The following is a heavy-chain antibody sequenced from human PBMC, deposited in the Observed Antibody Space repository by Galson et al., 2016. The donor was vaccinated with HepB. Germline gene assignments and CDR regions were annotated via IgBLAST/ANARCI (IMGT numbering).Heavy chain of an antibody. CDR2: FYNTGST. D-gene: IGHD4-17*01. J-gene: IGHJ4*02. Sequence: EPLSLTCTFSGGSISSYYWSWIRQPAGKGLEWIGRFYNTGSTNYNPSLKSRVTLSVDMSKNQLSLKLTSVTAADTAEYYCAREPYGDYFDYWGQGTLVTVSA. CDR1: GGSISSYY. CDR3: AREPYGDYFDY. V-gene: IGHV4-4*07.